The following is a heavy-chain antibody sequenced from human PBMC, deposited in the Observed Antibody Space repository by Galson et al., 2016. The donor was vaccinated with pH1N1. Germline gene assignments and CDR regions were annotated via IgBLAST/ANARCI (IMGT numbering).Heavy chain of an antibody. CDR3: ARDSGRETHFDY. CDR1: GFIFSDYW. CDR2: IRQDGSEK. J-gene: IGHJ4*02. V-gene: IGHV3-7*01. D-gene: IGHD6-19*01. Sequence: SLRLSCAASGFIFSDYWMHWVRQAPGKGLEWVANIRQDGSEKYYVDSVKGRFTISRDNAKNPLYLQMNSLRHEDTAVYYCARDSGRETHFDYWGRGTLVTVSS.